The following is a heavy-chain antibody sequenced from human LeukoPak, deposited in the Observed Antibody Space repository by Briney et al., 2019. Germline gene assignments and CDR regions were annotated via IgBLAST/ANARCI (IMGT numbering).Heavy chain of an antibody. V-gene: IGHV3-21*01. J-gene: IGHJ3*02. D-gene: IGHD3-3*01. CDR1: GFTFSSYS. Sequence: GGSLRRSCAASGFTFSSYSMNWVRQAQGKGLGWVSSISSSSRQIFYADSVKGRFTISRDNAKYPLYLQMNSLRAEDTAVYYCARDSGAYYDFWSGYYTSEAFDIWGQGTMVTVSS. CDR3: ARDSGAYYDFWSGYYTSEAFDI. CDR2: ISSSSRQI.